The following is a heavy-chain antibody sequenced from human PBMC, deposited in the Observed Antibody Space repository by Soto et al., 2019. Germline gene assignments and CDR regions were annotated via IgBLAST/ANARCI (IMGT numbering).Heavy chain of an antibody. CDR1: GFSICSFA. J-gene: IGHJ4*02. D-gene: IGHD3-3*01. Sequence: XASLLLSCTTSGFSICSFALTWVRQAPGKGLEWVATISGSDGKTYYADSVKGRFSISRDTSRNTLYLQMNSLRADDTAIYYCAKWSYLDYWGQGTRVTVSS. CDR2: ISGSDGKT. V-gene: IGHV3-23*01. CDR3: AKWSYLDY.